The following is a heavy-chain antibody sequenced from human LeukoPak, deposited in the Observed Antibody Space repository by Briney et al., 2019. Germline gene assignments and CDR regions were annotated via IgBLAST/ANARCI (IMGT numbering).Heavy chain of an antibody. V-gene: IGHV4-38-2*02. D-gene: IGHD6-19*01. CDR2: IYHSGST. Sequence: PSETLSLTCTVSGYSISSGYYWGWIRQPPGKGLEWIGSIYHSGSTYYNPSLKSRVTISVDTSKNQFSLKLSSVTAADTAVYYCTRRGSSTGWSYLFWGQGSLVTVSS. J-gene: IGHJ4*02. CDR3: TRRGSSTGWSYLF. CDR1: GYSISSGYY.